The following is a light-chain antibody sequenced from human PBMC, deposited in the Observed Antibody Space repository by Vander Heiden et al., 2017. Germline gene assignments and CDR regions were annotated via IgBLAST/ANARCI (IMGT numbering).Light chain of an antibody. V-gene: IGLV2-14*01. CDR1: SRDVGGYNY. CDR2: EVS. Sequence: QSALTQPASVSGSPGQSITISCTGTSRDVGGYNYVSWYQQHPGKAPKLMIYEVSKRPSGVSNRFSGSKSGNTASLTISGLQAEDEADYYCSSYTSSSTLRVFGGGTKLTVL. J-gene: IGLJ3*02. CDR3: SSYTSSSTLRV.